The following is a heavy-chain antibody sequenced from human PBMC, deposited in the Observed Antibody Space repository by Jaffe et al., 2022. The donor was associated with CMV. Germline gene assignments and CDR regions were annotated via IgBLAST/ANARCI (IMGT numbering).Heavy chain of an antibody. J-gene: IGHJ6*03. V-gene: IGHV4-59*13. Sequence: QVQLQESGPGLVRPSETLSLICSVSSGSIRSYHWSWIRQSPGKGLEWIGSVYDTGSIYYNPSLQSRVTISLDTSRKEFSLWVTSVTAADTAVYYCARGISSRRPWGVDYYQYMDVWGKGATVTVSS. CDR1: SGSIRSYH. CDR3: ARGISSRRPWGVDYYQYMDV. D-gene: IGHD2-2*01. CDR2: VYDTGSI.